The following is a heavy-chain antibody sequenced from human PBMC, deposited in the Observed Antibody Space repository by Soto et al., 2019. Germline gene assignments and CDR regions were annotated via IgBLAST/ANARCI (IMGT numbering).Heavy chain of an antibody. J-gene: IGHJ5*02. CDR3: ARAVYGSSFYWFDP. CDR1: GGSISSYY. V-gene: IGHV4-59*01. CDR2: IYYSGST. Sequence: SETLSLTCTVSGGSISSYYWSWIRQPPGKGLEWIGYIYYSGSTNYNPSLKSRVTISVDTSKNQFSLKLSSVTAADTAVYYCARAVYGSSFYWFDPWGQGTLVTVSS. D-gene: IGHD6-13*01.